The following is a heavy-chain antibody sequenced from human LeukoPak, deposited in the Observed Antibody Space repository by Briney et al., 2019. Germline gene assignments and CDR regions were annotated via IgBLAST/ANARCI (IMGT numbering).Heavy chain of an antibody. J-gene: IGHJ6*02. D-gene: IGHD2-21*01. CDR1: GFTFSSYA. CDR3: AKGYSPLYYYYGMDV. CDR2: ISGSGGST. Sequence: PGGSLRLSCAASGFTFSSYAMSWVRQAPGKGLEWVSAISGSGGSTYYADSVKGRFTTSRDNSKNTLYLQMNSLRAEDTAVYYCAKGYSPLYYYYGMDVWGQGTTVTVSS. V-gene: IGHV3-23*01.